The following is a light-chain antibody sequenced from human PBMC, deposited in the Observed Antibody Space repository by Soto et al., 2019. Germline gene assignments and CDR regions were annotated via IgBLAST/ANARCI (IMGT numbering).Light chain of an antibody. CDR1: SSDVGGYNY. V-gene: IGLV2-14*01. CDR3: SSYTSSSTLV. CDR2: EVS. Sequence: QSALTPPASVSGSPGQSITISCTGTSSDVGGYNYVSWYQQHPGKAPKLMIYEVSNRPSGVSNRFSGSKSGNTASLTISGRQAEDEADYYCSSYTSSSTLVFGGGTKLTVL. J-gene: IGLJ2*01.